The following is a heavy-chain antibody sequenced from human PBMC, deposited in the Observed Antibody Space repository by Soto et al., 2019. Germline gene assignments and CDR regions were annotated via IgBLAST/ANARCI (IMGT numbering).Heavy chain of an antibody. CDR3: ARDQPEYTSSGWFTPRPYWFFDL. D-gene: IGHD6-19*01. CDR2: IEQDGSEK. J-gene: IGHJ2*01. V-gene: IGHV3-7*03. Sequence: GGSLRLSCAASQFTFGTYWMTWLRQAPGKGLEWVAKIEQDGSEKYYVDSVKGRFTISRDNAKNSLYLQMNSLRAEDTAVYFCARDQPEYTSSGWFTPRPYWFFDLWGRGTLVTVSS. CDR1: QFTFGTYW.